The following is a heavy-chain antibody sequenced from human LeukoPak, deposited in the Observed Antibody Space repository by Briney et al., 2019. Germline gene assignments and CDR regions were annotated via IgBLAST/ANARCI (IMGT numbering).Heavy chain of an antibody. J-gene: IGHJ4*02. Sequence: SETLSLTCTVSGGSISSYYWSWIRQPPGKGLEWIGYIYYSGSTNYNPSLKSRITMSVDTSTNQFSLKLRSVTAADTAVYYCARRYCSGGSCYSCFDYWGQGTLVTVSS. CDR2: IYYSGST. V-gene: IGHV4-59*01. CDR1: GGSISSYY. CDR3: ARRYCSGGSCYSCFDY. D-gene: IGHD2-15*01.